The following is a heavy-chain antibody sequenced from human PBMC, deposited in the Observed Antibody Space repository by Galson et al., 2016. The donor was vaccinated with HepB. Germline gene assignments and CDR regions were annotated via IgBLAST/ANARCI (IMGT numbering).Heavy chain of an antibody. J-gene: IGHJ4*02. D-gene: IGHD5-24*01. CDR3: ARRRDGYNRNFDY. V-gene: IGHV5-51*01. Sequence: QSGAEVKKPGESLKISCKGSGYNFTNYWIGWVRQMPGKGLEWMGIIYPGDSDPRYSPSFQGQVTFSADKSISTAYLQWSSLKASDTAMYYCARRRDGYNRNFDYWGQGTLVTVSS. CDR1: GYNFTNYW. CDR2: IYPGDSDP.